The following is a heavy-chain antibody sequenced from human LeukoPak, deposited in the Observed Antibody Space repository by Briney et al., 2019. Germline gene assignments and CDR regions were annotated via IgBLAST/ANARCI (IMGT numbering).Heavy chain of an antibody. CDR2: IYHSGST. V-gene: IGHV4-38-2*01. CDR1: GYSISSGYY. Sequence: KPSETLSLTCAVPGYSISSGYYWGWIRQPPGKGLEWIGSIYHSGSTYYNPSLKSRVTISVDTSKNQFSLKLSSVTAADTAVYYCARFTGDDAFDIWGQGTMVTVSS. CDR3: ARFTGDDAFDI. J-gene: IGHJ3*02. D-gene: IGHD7-27*01.